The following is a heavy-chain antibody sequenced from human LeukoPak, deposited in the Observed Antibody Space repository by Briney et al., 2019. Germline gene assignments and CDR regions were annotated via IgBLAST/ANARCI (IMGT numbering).Heavy chain of an antibody. CDR2: IWYDGSNI. J-gene: IGHJ4*02. CDR3: GRVQTAFDY. V-gene: IGHV3-33*01. Sequence: GGSLRLSCVASGFPFSTYVIHWVPQAPGKGLEWVAVIWYDGSNIYYAASVKGRFTISRDNSKNTLYLQMKSLRADDTAVYYCGRVQTAFDYWGQGTLVTVSS. D-gene: IGHD3-3*02. CDR1: GFPFSTYV.